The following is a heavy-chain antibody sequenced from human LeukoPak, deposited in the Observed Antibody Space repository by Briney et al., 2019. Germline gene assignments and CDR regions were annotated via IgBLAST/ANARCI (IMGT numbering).Heavy chain of an antibody. CDR1: GGSISSSIDY. J-gene: IGHJ4*02. CDR3: ERLSWGAHVFGY. CDR2: IPNSEGT. D-gene: IGHD3-16*01. V-gene: IGHV4-39*01. Sequence: PGTLSLTCAVSGGSISSSIDYWGWPRPPPGKGLEWCGSIPNSEGTSYNQSLKSRIDKSVDTSKNQFSMKLSSVTAADTAVHYCERLSWGAHVFGYWGRGTLVAVSS.